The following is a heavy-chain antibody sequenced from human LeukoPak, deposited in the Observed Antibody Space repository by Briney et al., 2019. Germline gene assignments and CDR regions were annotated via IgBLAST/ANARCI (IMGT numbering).Heavy chain of an antibody. Sequence: ASVKVSCKASGYTFTVYYMHWVRQAPGQGLEWMGWINPNSGGTNYAQKFQGGVTMTRDTSISTAYMELSRLRSDDTAVYYCARESAIASAGRVDQSFDYWGQGTLVTASS. CDR3: ARESAIASAGRVDQSFDY. V-gene: IGHV1-2*02. CDR1: GYTFTVYY. J-gene: IGHJ4*02. CDR2: INPNSGGT. D-gene: IGHD6-13*01.